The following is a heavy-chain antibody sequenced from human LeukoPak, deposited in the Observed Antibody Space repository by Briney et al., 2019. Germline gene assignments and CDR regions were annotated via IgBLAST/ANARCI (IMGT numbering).Heavy chain of an antibody. D-gene: IGHD6-6*01. V-gene: IGHV1-8*03. CDR1: GYTFTSYD. CDR3: ARGLSIAASHYNWFDP. J-gene: IGHJ5*02. CDR2: MNPNSGNT. Sequence: ASVKVSCKASGYTFTSYDINWVRQATGQGLEWMGWMNPNSGNTGYAQKFQGRVTITRNTSISTAYMELSSLRSEDTAVYYCARGLSIAASHYNWFDPWGQGTLVTVSS.